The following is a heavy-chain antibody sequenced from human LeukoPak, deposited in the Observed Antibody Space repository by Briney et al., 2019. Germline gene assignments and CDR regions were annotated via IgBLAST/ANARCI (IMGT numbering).Heavy chain of an antibody. V-gene: IGHV1-69*06. CDR1: GYTFTSYA. CDR3: ASQYSGYGNWFDP. D-gene: IGHD5-12*01. CDR2: IIPIFGTA. J-gene: IGHJ5*02. Sequence: ASVKVSCKTSGYTFTSYAISWVRQAPGQGLEWMGGIIPIFGTANYAQKFQGRVTITADKSTSTAYMELSSLRSEDTAVYYCASQYSGYGNWFDPWGQGTLVTVSS.